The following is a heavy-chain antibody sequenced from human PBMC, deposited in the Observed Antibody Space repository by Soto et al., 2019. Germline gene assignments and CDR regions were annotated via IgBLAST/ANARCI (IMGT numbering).Heavy chain of an antibody. V-gene: IGHV4-34*01. CDR3: ARGFYQTAYLDP. J-gene: IGHJ5*02. D-gene: IGHD2-2*01. Sequence: SETLSLTCTVSGXSISSYYWSWIRQPPGKGLEWIGEINHSGSTNYNPSLKSRVTISVDTSKNQFSLKLSSVTAADTAVYYCARGFYQTAYLDPWGQGTLVTVSS. CDR1: GXSISSYY. CDR2: INHSGST.